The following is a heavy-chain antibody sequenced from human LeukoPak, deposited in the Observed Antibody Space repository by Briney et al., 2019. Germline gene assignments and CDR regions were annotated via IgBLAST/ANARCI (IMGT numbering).Heavy chain of an antibody. D-gene: IGHD5-18*01. CDR2: IIPIFGTA. CDR1: GGTFSSYA. CDR3: ARAAGIQLWLPLD. Sequence: ASVKVSCKASGGTFSSYAISWVRQAPGQGLEWMGGIIPIFGTANYAQKFQGRVTITADESTSTAYMELSSLRSEDTAVYYCARAAGIQLWLPLDWGQGTLVTVSS. J-gene: IGHJ4*02. V-gene: IGHV1-69*13.